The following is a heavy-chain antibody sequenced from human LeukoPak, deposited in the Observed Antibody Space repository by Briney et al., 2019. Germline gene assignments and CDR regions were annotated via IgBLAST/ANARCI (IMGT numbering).Heavy chain of an antibody. CDR1: GYTLTELS. CDR3: ATGGCSSTSCYTRGVFIFDP. D-gene: IGHD2-2*02. V-gene: IGHV1-24*01. J-gene: IGHJ5*02. Sequence: GASVKVSCKVSGYTLTELSMHWVRQAPGKGLEWMGGFDPEDGETIYAQKFQGRVTMTEDTSTDTAYMELSSLRSEDTAVYYCATGGCSSTSCYTRGVFIFDPWGQGTLVTVSS. CDR2: FDPEDGET.